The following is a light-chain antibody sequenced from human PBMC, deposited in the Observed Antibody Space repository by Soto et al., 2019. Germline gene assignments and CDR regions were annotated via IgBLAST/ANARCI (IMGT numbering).Light chain of an antibody. Sequence: DIQMTQSPSTLSASVGDRVTITCRASQSISSWLAWDQQKPGKAPKLLIYDASRLESGVPSRCSGSGSGTEFTLTISSLQPDDFSPYYCQQYNSYPWTFGQGTKVEIK. CDR2: DAS. V-gene: IGKV1-5*01. CDR3: QQYNSYPWT. J-gene: IGKJ1*01. CDR1: QSISSW.